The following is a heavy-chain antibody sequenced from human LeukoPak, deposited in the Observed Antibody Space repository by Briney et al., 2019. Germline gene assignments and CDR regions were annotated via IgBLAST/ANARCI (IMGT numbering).Heavy chain of an antibody. Sequence: GGSLRLSCAASGFIFNSYWMSWVRQAPGKELEWVANIKQDGSEKYYVDSVKGRFTISRDNAKNSLYLQMNSLRAEDTAVYYCARDGASISRGTHYYYYGMDVWGQGTTVTVSS. CDR2: IKQDGSEK. V-gene: IGHV3-7*01. J-gene: IGHJ6*02. CDR1: GFIFNSYW. D-gene: IGHD3-3*01. CDR3: ARDGASISRGTHYYYYGMDV.